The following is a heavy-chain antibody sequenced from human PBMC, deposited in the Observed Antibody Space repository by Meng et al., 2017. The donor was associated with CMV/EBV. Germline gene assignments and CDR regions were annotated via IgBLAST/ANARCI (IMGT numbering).Heavy chain of an antibody. D-gene: IGHD6-13*01. J-gene: IGHJ4*02. CDR1: GFTFSSYS. V-gene: IGHV3-21*04. CDR3: AKGRSIEAPGTRYFDC. Sequence: GESLKISCAASGFTFSSYSMNWVRQAPGKGLEWVSSISSSSSYIYYADSVEGRFTISRDNSKNTLYLQMNSLRAEDTAVYYCAKGRSIEAPGTRYFDCWGQGTLVTVSS. CDR2: ISSSSSYI.